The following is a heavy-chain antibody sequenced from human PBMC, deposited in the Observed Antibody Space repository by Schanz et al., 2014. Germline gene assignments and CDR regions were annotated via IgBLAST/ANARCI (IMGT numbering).Heavy chain of an antibody. CDR3: ARGVHLALFDY. Sequence: EVQLVESGGGLVQPGGSLRLSCAASGFIVSSNYMSWVRQAPGKGLEWVSVIYTGGGTSYADSVKGRFTISRDNSKNTLYLQMNSLRAEDTAVYYCARGVHLALFDYWGQGTLVTVSS. CDR2: IYTGGGT. D-gene: IGHD3-10*02. J-gene: IGHJ4*02. CDR1: GFIVSSNY. V-gene: IGHV3-66*01.